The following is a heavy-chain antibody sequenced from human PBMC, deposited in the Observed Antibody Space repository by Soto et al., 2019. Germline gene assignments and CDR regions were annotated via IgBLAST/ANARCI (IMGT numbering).Heavy chain of an antibody. J-gene: IGHJ4*02. Sequence: GGSLRLSCAASGFTFSSYGMHWVRQAPGKGLEWVAVISYDGSNKYYADSVKGRFTISRDNPKNTLYLQMNSLRAEDTAVYYCAKVVVNSVFVDYWGQGTLVTVS. V-gene: IGHV3-30*18. CDR3: AKVVVNSVFVDY. D-gene: IGHD3-22*01. CDR1: GFTFSSYG. CDR2: ISYDGSNK.